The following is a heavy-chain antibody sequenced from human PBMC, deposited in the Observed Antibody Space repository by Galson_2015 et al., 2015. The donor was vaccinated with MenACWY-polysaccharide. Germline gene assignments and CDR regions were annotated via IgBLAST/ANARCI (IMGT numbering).Heavy chain of an antibody. CDR3: AKPFYGGNSYGAFNI. V-gene: IGHV3-30*18. Sequence: SLRLSCAASGFPFSSYAIHWVRQAPGKGLEWVAVISYDGNDKYYADSVKGRFTISRDNPKNTLYLQMNSLRAEDTAVYYCAKPFYGGNSYGAFNIWGQGTMVTVSS. CDR2: ISYDGNDK. J-gene: IGHJ3*02. CDR1: GFPFSSYA. D-gene: IGHD4-23*01.